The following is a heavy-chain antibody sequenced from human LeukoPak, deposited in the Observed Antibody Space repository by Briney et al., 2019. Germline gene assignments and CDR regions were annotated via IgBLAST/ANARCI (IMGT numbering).Heavy chain of an antibody. Sequence: PSETLSLTCTVSGGSISSYYWSWIRQPPGKGLEWIGYIYYSGSTNYNPSLKGRVTISVDTSKNQFSLKLSSVTAADTVVYYCARGRNYYDSSGYYYVTHFDYWGQGTLVTVSS. J-gene: IGHJ4*02. CDR3: ARGRNYYDSSGYYYVTHFDY. V-gene: IGHV4-59*01. D-gene: IGHD3-22*01. CDR1: GGSISSYY. CDR2: IYYSGST.